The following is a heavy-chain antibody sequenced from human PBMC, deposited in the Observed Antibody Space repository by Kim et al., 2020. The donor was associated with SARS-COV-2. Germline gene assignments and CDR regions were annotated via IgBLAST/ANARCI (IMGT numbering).Heavy chain of an antibody. J-gene: IGHJ4*02. V-gene: IGHV4-4*02. D-gene: IGHD6-6*01. CDR1: GGSISSSNW. CDR3: ARVRKQLDDVPGRFDY. Sequence: SETLSLTCAVSGGSISSSNWWSWVRQPPGKGLEWIGEIYHSGSTNYNPSLKSRVTISVDKSKNQFSLKLSSVTAADTAVYYCARVRKQLDDVPGRFDYWGQGTLVTVSS. CDR2: IYHSGST.